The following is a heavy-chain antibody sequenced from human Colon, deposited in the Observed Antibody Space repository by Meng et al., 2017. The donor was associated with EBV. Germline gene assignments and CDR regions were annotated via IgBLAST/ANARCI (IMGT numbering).Heavy chain of an antibody. D-gene: IGHD3-10*01. CDR1: GGSFRDYY. CDR2: IGHRGNT. J-gene: IGHJ5*02. CDR3: ARRGPSGNFSP. Sequence: QVQLQQWGAGLLKPTETLSRSYAVYGGSFRDYYLTWIRHPPGKGLEWIGEIGHRGNTKYNPSLKSRVTISLDTSKKQFSLKVSSVTAADSAVYYCARRGPSGNFSPWGQGALVTVSS. V-gene: IGHV4-34*01.